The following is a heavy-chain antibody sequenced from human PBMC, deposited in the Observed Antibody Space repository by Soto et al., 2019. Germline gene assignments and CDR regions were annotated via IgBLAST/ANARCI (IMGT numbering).Heavy chain of an antibody. CDR2: VNPSSGGT. Sequence: SVKVSCKTSGYTFTNYYMHWVRQAPGQGLESMGWVNPSSGGTMFAQKFQGRVTMTRDTSISTVYMELTSLSSDDTAVYYCARGSNCNSNCFDPWGQGTLVTVSS. CDR1: GYTFTNYY. V-gene: IGHV1-2*02. J-gene: IGHJ5*02. D-gene: IGHD1-1*01. CDR3: ARGSNCNSNCFDP.